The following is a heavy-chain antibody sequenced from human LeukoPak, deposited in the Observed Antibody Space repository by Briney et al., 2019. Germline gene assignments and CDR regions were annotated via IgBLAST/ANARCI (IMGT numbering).Heavy chain of an antibody. D-gene: IGHD3-9*01. CDR1: GGSISSSNW. J-gene: IGHJ5*02. CDR2: IYHSGST. Sequence: SETLSLTCAVSGGSISSSNWWSWVRQPPGKGLEWIGEIYHSGSTNYNPSLKSRVTISVDKSKNQFSLKLSSVTAADTAVYYCARAGLRYFDYGATWGQGTLVTVSS. CDR3: ARAGLRYFDYGAT. V-gene: IGHV4-4*02.